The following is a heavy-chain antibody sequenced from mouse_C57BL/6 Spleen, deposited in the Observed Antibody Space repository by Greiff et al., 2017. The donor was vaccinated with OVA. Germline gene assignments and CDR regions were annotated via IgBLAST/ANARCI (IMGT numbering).Heavy chain of an antibody. Sequence: VHLVESGPGLVQPSQILSITCTVSGFSLTSYGVHWVRQSPGKGLEWLGVLWSGGSTDYNATCISRLSISKDNSKSQVFLKMNSLQADDTAIYYCARTYGNYGKGAMDYWGQGTSVTVSS. D-gene: IGHD2-10*02. CDR2: LWSGGST. J-gene: IGHJ4*01. CDR3: ARTYGNYGKGAMDY. V-gene: IGHV2-2*01. CDR1: GFSLTSYG.